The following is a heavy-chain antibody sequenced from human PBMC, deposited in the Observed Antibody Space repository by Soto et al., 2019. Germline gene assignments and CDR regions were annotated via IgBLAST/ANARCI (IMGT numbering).Heavy chain of an antibody. CDR1: GFTFSSYS. V-gene: IGHV3-48*01. J-gene: IGHJ6*03. Sequence: SGGSLRLSCAASGFTFSSYSMNWVRQAPGKGLEWVSYISSSSSTIYYADSVKGRFTISRDNAKNSLYLQMNSLRAEDTAVYYCARATPRQYMDVWGKGTTVTVSS. CDR2: ISSSSSTI. CDR3: ARATPRQYMDV.